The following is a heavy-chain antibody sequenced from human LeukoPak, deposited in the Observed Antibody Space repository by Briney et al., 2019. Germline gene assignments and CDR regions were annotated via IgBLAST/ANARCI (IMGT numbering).Heavy chain of an antibody. J-gene: IGHJ4*02. V-gene: IGHV4-39*01. Sequence: PSETLSLTCTVSGGSISSSSYYWGWIRQPPGKGLEWIGTIYYSGSTYYNPSRKSRVTISVDTSKNLFSLKLSSVTAADTAVYYCARREGIIASADFFDYWGQGTLVTVSS. D-gene: IGHD6-13*01. CDR3: ARREGIIASADFFDY. CDR2: IYYSGST. CDR1: GGSISSSSYY.